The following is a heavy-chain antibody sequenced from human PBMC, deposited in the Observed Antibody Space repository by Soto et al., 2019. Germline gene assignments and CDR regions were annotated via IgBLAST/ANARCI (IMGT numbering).Heavy chain of an antibody. J-gene: IGHJ6*02. Sequence: SETLALTCAVNGGSFSAYYWTWIRQPPGRGLEWIGEIDHSGSTNYNPALESRVTISIDAAKDRFSLNVTTVTAAETAVYYWVRGVRVSGMDVWGQGTTVTVSS. CDR2: IDHSGST. CDR1: GGSFSAYY. CDR3: VRGVRVSGMDV. D-gene: IGHD3-10*01. V-gene: IGHV4-34*01.